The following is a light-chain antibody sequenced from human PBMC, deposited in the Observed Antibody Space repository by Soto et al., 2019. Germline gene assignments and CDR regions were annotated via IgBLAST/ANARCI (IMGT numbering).Light chain of an antibody. CDR1: SSDIGNNY. Sequence: QSVLTQPPSVSAAPGQKVTISCSGSSSDIGNNYVSWYQQLPGTAPKLLIYDNNKRPSGIPDRFSGSKSGTSGTLDITALQTGDEADYYCATWDGSLTGEVFGGGTKLTVL. CDR3: ATWDGSLTGEV. V-gene: IGLV1-51*01. CDR2: DNN. J-gene: IGLJ2*01.